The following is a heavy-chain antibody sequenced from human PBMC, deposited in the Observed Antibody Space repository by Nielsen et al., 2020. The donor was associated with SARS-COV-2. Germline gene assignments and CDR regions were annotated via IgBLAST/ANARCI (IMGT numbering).Heavy chain of an antibody. Sequence: GESLKISCAASGFTFSRYEMNWVRQAPGKGLEWVSYINSGGSTIYYADSVKGRFSISRDNAKNSLYLQMSSLRAEDTAVYYCARVVGYFDYWGQGTLVTVSS. D-gene: IGHD3-16*02. CDR3: ARVVGYFDY. CDR1: GFTFSRYE. J-gene: IGHJ4*02. CDR2: INSGGSTI. V-gene: IGHV3-48*03.